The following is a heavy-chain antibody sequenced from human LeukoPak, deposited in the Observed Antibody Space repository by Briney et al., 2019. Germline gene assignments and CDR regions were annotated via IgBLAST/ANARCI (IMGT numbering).Heavy chain of an antibody. V-gene: IGHV1-18*01. CDR3: ASTNWFDP. Sequence: ASVKVSCKASGYTFTSYGISWVRQAPGQGLEWMGWISAYNGNTNYAQKFQGRVTITADESTSTAYMELSSLRSEDTAVYYCASTNWFDPWGQGTLVTVSS. CDR1: GYTFTSYG. CDR2: ISAYNGNT. J-gene: IGHJ5*02.